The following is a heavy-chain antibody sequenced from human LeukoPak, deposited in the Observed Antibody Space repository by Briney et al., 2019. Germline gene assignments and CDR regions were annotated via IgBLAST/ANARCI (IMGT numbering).Heavy chain of an antibody. CDR1: AFPFSTYV. D-gene: IGHD1-14*01. CDR2: ISGDGART. V-gene: IGHV3-23*01. Sequence: GGSLRLSCAASAFPFSTYVMSWVRQAPGGGLEWISSISGDGARTYYTDSVKGRFTIFRDNPKNTLFLQVNSLRVEDTAVYYCAKGGLTTPLHYWGQGTLVTVSS. CDR3: AKGGLTTPLHY. J-gene: IGHJ4*02.